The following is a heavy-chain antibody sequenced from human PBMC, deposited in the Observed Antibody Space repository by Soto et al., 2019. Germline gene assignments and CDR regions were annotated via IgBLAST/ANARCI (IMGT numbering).Heavy chain of an antibody. J-gene: IGHJ4*02. D-gene: IGHD6-6*01. V-gene: IGHV2-70*01. Sequence: GPPLVNPTQTLTLTCTSSWFSVSTSGMWVSWIRQPPGKALEWLALIDWDDDKYYSTSLKTRLTISKDTYKNQVVLTMTNMDPVDTATYYCARRAARQGTVDYWGQGTLVTVSS. CDR3: ARRAARQGTVDY. CDR2: IDWDDDK. CDR1: WFSVSTSGMW.